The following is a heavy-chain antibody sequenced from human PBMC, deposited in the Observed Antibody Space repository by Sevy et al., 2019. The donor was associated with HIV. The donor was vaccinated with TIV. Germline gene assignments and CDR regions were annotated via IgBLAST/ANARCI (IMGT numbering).Heavy chain of an antibody. CDR1: GDSISGYY. Sequence: SETRSLTCTVSGDSISGYYWSWIRQSPGKGLQWIGYIYYNGRTNYDPSLKSRVTISADTSKNQFSLKLSSVTAADTAIYYCARAAADYYYAMDVWGQGTTVTVSS. CDR2: IYYNGRT. CDR3: ARAAADYYYAMDV. V-gene: IGHV4-59*01. J-gene: IGHJ6*02.